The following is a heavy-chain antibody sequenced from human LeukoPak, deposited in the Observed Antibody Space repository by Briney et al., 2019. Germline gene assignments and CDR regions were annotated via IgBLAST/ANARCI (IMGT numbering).Heavy chain of an antibody. CDR2: IYHSGST. J-gene: IGHJ6*03. CDR3: ARGYSSSWYGVYYYYMDV. CDR1: GYSISSGYY. V-gene: IGHV4-38-2*02. D-gene: IGHD6-13*01. Sequence: SETLSLTCTVSGYSISSGYYWGWIRQPPGKGLEWIGSIYHSGSTYYNPSLKSRVTISVDTSKNQFSLKLSSVTAADTAVYYCARGYSSSWYGVYYYYMDVWGKGTTVTVSS.